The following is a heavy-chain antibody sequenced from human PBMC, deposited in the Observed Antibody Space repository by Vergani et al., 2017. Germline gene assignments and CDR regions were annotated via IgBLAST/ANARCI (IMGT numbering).Heavy chain of an antibody. V-gene: IGHV3-21*01. J-gene: IGHJ3*02. D-gene: IGHD5/OR15-5a*01. CDR2: ISSSSSYI. CDR1: GFTFSSYS. CDR3: ARDWGARSIVWKRSGAFDI. Sequence: EVQLVESGGGLVKPGGSLRLSCAASGFTFSSYSMNWVRQAPGKGLEWVSSISSSSSYIYYADSVKGRFTISRDNAKNSLYLQMNSLRAEDTAVYYCARDWGARSIVWKRSGAFDIWGQGTMVTVSS.